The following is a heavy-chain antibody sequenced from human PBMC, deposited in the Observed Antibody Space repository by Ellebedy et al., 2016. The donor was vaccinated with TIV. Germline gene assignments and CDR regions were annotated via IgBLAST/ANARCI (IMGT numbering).Heavy chain of an antibody. CDR1: GFTFSRYA. D-gene: IGHD5-18*01. CDR2: IVGSGGGI. V-gene: IGHV3-23*01. CDR3: AKDRTPGDGYWVFDQ. Sequence: GEPLKISCAASGFTFSRYAMSWVRQAPGKGLEWVSGIVGSGGGISYADSVKGRFTISRDNSKSMVDLQMNSLRPEDTAVYYCAKDRTPGDGYWVFDQWGQGTLVTVSS. J-gene: IGHJ4*02.